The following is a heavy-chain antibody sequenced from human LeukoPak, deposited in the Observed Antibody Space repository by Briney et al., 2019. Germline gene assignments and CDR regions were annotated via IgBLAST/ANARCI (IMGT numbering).Heavy chain of an antibody. CDR3: AAGGDYGGNSVDY. V-gene: IGHV1-69*05. Sequence: SVKVSCKASGGAFSSYAISWVRQAPGQGLEWMGRIIPIFGTANYAQKFQGRVTITTDESTSTAYMELSSLRSEDTAVYYCAAGGDYGGNSVDYWGQGTLVTVSS. J-gene: IGHJ4*02. CDR1: GGAFSSYA. D-gene: IGHD4-23*01. CDR2: IIPIFGTA.